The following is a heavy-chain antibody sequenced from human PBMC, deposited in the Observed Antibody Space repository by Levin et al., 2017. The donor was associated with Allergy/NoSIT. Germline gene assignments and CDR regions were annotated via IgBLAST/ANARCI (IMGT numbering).Heavy chain of an antibody. CDR3: AIVMSAISAAGPEN. J-gene: IGHJ4*02. D-gene: IGHD6-25*01. CDR2: IYYTGRT. CDR1: GGSISTSSYH. Sequence: SETLSLTCTVSGGSISTSSYHWGWVRQPPGKGLEWIGNIYYTGRTSYNPPLKSRVTISIDTSQQQFILRLNSLTAAATAVYYCAIVMSAISAAGPENWGQGARVTVSA. V-gene: IGHV4-39*06.